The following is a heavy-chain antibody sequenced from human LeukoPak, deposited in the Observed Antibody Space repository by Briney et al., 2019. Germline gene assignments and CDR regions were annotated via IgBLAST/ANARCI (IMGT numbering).Heavy chain of an antibody. CDR2: IKEDGSEK. V-gene: IGHV3-7*03. CDR1: GFRFRNHW. J-gene: IGHJ4*02. Sequence: GGSLRLSCEASGFRFRNHWMNWVRQAPGKGLEWVANIKEDGSEKYYVDSVKGRFTISRDNAKSSLYLQMNSLRAEDTALYYCVRGITMMVDWGQGTLVTVSS. D-gene: IGHD3-22*01. CDR3: VRGITMMVD.